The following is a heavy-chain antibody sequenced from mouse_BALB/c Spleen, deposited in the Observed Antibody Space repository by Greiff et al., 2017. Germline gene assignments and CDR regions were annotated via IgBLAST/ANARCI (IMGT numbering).Heavy chain of an antibody. J-gene: IGHJ3*01. CDR2: IDPSDSET. CDR3: ARDGKGGPAWFAY. CDR1: GYSFTSYW. Sequence: QVQLKQSGPQLVRPGASVKISCKASGYSFTSYWMHWVKQRPGQGLEWNGMIDPSDSETRLNQKFKDKATLTVDKSSSTAYMELRSLTSEDSAVYYCARDGKGGPAWFAYWGQGTLVTVSA. V-gene: IGHV1S126*01. D-gene: IGHD2-1*01.